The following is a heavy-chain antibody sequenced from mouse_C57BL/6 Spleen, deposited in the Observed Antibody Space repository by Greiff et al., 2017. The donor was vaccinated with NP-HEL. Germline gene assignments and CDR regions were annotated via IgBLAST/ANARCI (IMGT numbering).Heavy chain of an antibody. V-gene: IGHV1-82*01. CDR2: IYPGDGDT. Sequence: QVQLQQSGPELVKPGASVKISCTASGYAFSSSWMNWVKQRPGKGLEWIGRIYPGDGDTNYNGKFKGKATLTADKSSSTAYMQLSSLTSEDSAVYFCARGMGPYFDYWGQGTTLTVSS. CDR3: ARGMGPYFDY. J-gene: IGHJ2*01. CDR1: GYAFSSSW. D-gene: IGHD4-1*01.